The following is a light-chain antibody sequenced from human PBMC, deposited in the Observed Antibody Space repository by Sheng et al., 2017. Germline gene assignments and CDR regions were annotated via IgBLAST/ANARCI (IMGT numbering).Light chain of an antibody. CDR3: QQYNNWPPLT. CDR2: GAS. CDR1: QSVSSN. Sequence: EIVWAQSPATLSVSPGERATLSCRASQSVSSNLAWYQQKPGQAPRLLIYGASTRATGIPARFSGSGSGTEFTLTISSLQSEDFAVYYCQQYNNWPPLTFGGGTKVEIK. J-gene: IGKJ4*01. V-gene: IGKV3D-15*01.